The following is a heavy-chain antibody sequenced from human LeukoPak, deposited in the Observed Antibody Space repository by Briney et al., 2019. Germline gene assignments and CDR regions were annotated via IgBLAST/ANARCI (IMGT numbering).Heavy chain of an antibody. CDR1: GFTLSSYW. D-gene: IGHD3-10*01. CDR2: IKQDGSEN. Sequence: GGSLRLSCAASGFTLSSYWMSWVRQAPGKGLEWVANIKQDGSENYYVDSVKGRFTVSRDNAKNSLYLQMNSLRAEDTAVYYCVRVLLWFGEPYYMDVWGKGTTVTVSS. CDR3: VRVLLWFGEPYYMDV. V-gene: IGHV3-7*04. J-gene: IGHJ6*03.